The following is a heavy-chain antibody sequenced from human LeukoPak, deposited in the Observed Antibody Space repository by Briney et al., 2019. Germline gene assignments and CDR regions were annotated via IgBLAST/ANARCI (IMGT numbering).Heavy chain of an antibody. CDR3: ARERYFDL. CDR2: TYYSGSS. Sequence: SETLSLTCSVSGGSISSSSSYWGWIRQPPGKGLEWIGSTYYSGSSFDNPALKSRVTISVDTSKNQFSLKLSSVTAADTAVYYCARERYFDLWGRGTLVTVSS. V-gene: IGHV4-39*02. CDR1: GGSISSSSSY. J-gene: IGHJ2*01.